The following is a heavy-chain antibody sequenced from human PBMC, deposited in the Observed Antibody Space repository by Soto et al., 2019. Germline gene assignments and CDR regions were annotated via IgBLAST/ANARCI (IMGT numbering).Heavy chain of an antibody. CDR2: ISGSGGST. CDR3: AKVDWNYVSFYY. D-gene: IGHD1-7*01. V-gene: IGHV3-23*01. J-gene: IGHJ4*02. Sequence: GGSLRISCAASGFTFSSYAMSRVRKAPGKGLEWVSAISGSGGSTYYADSVKGRLTISRDNSKNRLYLQMNSLRAEDTAVYYCAKVDWNYVSFYYWGQGTLVTVSS. CDR1: GFTFSSYA.